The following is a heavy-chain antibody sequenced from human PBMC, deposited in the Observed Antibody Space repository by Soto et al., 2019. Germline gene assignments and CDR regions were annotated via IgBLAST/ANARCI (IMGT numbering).Heavy chain of an antibody. D-gene: IGHD6-19*01. CDR2: INSDGSST. V-gene: IGHV3-74*01. CDR1: GFTFGSYW. J-gene: IGHJ3*02. Sequence: PGGSLRLSCAASGFTFGSYWMHWVRQAPGKGLVWVSRINSDGSSTSYADSVKGRFTISRDNAKNTLYLQMNSLRAEDTAVYYCARDKRPYSSGLSHKEADAFDIWGQATMVTVSS. CDR3: ARDKRPYSSGLSHKEADAFDI.